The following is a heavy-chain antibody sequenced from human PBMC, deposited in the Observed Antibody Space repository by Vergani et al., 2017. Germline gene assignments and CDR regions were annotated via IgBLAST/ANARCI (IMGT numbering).Heavy chain of an antibody. Sequence: QVQLQESGPGLVKPSGTLSLTCAVSGGSISSSNWWSWVRQPPGKGLEWIGEIYHSGSTNYNPSLKSRVTISVDTSKNQFSLKLSSVTAADTAVYYCAREAVAVFGVVTYFDYWGQGTLVTVSS. J-gene: IGHJ4*02. CDR1: GGSISSSNW. V-gene: IGHV4-4*02. D-gene: IGHD3-3*01. CDR3: AREAVAVFGVVTYFDY. CDR2: IYHSGST.